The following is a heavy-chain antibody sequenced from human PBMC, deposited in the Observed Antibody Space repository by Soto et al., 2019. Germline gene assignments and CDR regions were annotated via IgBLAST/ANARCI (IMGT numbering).Heavy chain of an antibody. CDR2: ISAYNGNT. CDR3: AGDLGAQIVDY. Sequence: QVQLVQSGAEVKKPGASVKVSCKASGYTFTSYGITWVRQAPGQGLEGMGWISAYNGNTKYAQKLQGRVTMTTDTSTRTAYMELRSLRSDDTAVYCCAGDLGAQIVDYWGKGTLVTVSS. CDR1: GYTFTSYG. D-gene: IGHD1-26*01. J-gene: IGHJ4*02. V-gene: IGHV1-18*01.